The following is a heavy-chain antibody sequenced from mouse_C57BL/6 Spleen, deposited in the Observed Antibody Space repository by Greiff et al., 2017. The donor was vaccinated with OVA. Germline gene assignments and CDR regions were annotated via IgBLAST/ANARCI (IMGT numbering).Heavy chain of an antibody. Sequence: QVQLQQPGAELVRPGTSVKMSCKASGYTFTNYWIGWAKQRPGHGLEWIGDIYPGGGYTNYNEKFKGKATLTADKSASTAYMQFSSLTSEDSAIYCCARLGSSGAFAYWGQGTLVTVSA. J-gene: IGHJ3*01. D-gene: IGHD3-2*02. V-gene: IGHV1-63*01. CDR1: GYTFTNYW. CDR2: IYPGGGYT. CDR3: ARLGSSGAFAY.